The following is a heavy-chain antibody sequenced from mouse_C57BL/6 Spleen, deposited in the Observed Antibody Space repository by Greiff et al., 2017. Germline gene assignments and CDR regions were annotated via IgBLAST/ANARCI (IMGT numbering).Heavy chain of an antibody. CDR2: IYPGDGDT. J-gene: IGHJ4*01. D-gene: IGHD2-12*01. V-gene: IGHV1-80*01. Sequence: LVESGAELVKPGASVKISCKASGYAFSSYWMNWVKQRPGKGLEWIGQIYPGDGDTNYNGKFKGKATLTADKSSSTAYMQLSSLTSEDSAVYFCAREGIYNYAMDYWGQGTSVTVSS. CDR3: AREGIYNYAMDY. CDR1: GYAFSSYW.